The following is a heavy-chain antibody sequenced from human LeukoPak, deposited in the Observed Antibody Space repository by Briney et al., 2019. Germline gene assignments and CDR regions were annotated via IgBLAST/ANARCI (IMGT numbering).Heavy chain of an antibody. D-gene: IGHD3-10*01. Sequence: GGSLRLSCAASEFTFSSYAMHWVRQAPGKGLEWVAVILYDGSNKKYADSVKGRFTISRDNAKNSLYLQMNSLRAEDTALYYCAKDMGQDDAFDIWGQGTMVTVSS. J-gene: IGHJ3*02. CDR1: EFTFSSYA. CDR3: AKDMGQDDAFDI. CDR2: ILYDGSNK. V-gene: IGHV3-30*18.